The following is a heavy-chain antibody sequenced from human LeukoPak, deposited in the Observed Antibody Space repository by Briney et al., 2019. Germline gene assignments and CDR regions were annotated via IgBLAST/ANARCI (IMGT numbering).Heavy chain of an antibody. J-gene: IGHJ2*01. CDR2: IKQDGSER. CDR1: GFTFSIYW. Sequence: PGGSLRLSCAASGFTFSIYWMSWVRQAPGKGLEWVANIKQDGSERYYVDSLKGRFTISRDNAKNSLYLQMNSLRAEDTAVYYCARDRGYFDPWGRGTLVTVSS. CDR3: ARDRGYFDP. V-gene: IGHV3-7*01.